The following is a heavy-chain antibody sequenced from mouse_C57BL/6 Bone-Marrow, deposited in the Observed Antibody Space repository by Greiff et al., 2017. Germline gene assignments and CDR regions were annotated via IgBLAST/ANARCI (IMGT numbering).Heavy chain of an antibody. V-gene: IGHV14-3*01. D-gene: IGHD1-1*01. J-gene: IGHJ1*03. CDR2: IDPANGNT. Sequence: VQLKESVAELVRPGASVKLSCTASGFNIKNTYMHWVKQRPEQGLEWIGRIDPANGNTKYAPKFQGKATITADTSSNTAYLQLSSLTSEDTAIYYCARSGGYDYYGSSYWYFDVWGTGTTVTVSS. CDR1: GFNIKNTY. CDR3: ARSGGYDYYGSSYWYFDV.